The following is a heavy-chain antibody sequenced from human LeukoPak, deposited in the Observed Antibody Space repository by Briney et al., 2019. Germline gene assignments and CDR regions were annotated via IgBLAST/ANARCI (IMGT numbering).Heavy chain of an antibody. D-gene: IGHD1-1*01. J-gene: IGHJ6*02. CDR1: GFTFSSYL. Sequence: GGSLRLSCAASGFTFSSYLMSWVRQAPGKGLEWVANIKQDGSEKYYVDSVKGRFTISRDNAKNSLYLQMNSLRAEDTAVYYCARDLLRLGKLAYYYYGMDVWGQGTTVTVSS. V-gene: IGHV3-7*01. CDR2: IKQDGSEK. CDR3: ARDLLRLGKLAYYYYGMDV.